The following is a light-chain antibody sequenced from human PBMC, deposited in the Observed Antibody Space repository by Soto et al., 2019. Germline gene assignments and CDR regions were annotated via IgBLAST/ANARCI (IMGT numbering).Light chain of an antibody. J-gene: IGKJ1*01. CDR2: GAS. CDR3: QQYGSSSWT. CDR1: QSVSSSY. Sequence: ESVLTQSPGTLSLSPGERATLSCRASQSVSSSYLAWYQQKPGQAPRLLIYGASSRATGIPDRFSGSGSGTDFTLTISRLEPEDFVVYYCQQYGSSSWTFGQGTKVDIK. V-gene: IGKV3-20*01.